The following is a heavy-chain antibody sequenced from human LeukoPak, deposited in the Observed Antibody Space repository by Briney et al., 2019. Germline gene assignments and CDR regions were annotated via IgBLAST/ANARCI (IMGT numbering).Heavy chain of an antibody. J-gene: IGHJ4*02. CDR2: ISWNGGNT. CDR1: GFTFDDYG. D-gene: IGHD2-8*01. Sequence: SGGSLRLSCAASGFTFDDYGMSWVRQAPGKGLEWVSGISWNGGNTGYADSVKGRFTISRDNAKNSLFLQVNSLRADDTAFYYCAREGIYCVNGVCYLDYWGQGTLVTVSS. CDR3: AREGIYCVNGVCYLDY. V-gene: IGHV3-20*04.